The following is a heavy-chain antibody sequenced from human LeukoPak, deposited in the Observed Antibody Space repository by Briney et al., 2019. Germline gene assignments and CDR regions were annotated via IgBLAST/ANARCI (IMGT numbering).Heavy chain of an antibody. CDR2: IYSGGST. CDR3: ARGPGSYYYYMDV. J-gene: IGHJ6*03. Sequence: PGGSLRLSCAASGFTVSSNYMSWVRQAPGEGLEWVSVIYSGGSTYYADSVKGRFTISRDNSKNTLYLQMNSLRAEDTAVYYCARGPGSYYYYMDVWGKGTTVTVSS. V-gene: IGHV3-53*01. CDR1: GFTVSSNY.